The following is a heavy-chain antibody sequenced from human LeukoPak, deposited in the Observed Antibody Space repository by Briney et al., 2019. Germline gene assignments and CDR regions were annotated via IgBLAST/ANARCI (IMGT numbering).Heavy chain of an antibody. J-gene: IGHJ4*02. Sequence: GGSLRLSCAASGFTFSSYAMSWVRQAPGKGLEWVSAISGSGGSTYYADSVKGRFTISRDNSKSTLYLQMTSLRAADTATYYCAKDRGSTSGWYPSDWGQGTLVTVSS. CDR1: GFTFSSYA. V-gene: IGHV3-23*01. D-gene: IGHD6-19*01. CDR2: ISGSGGST. CDR3: AKDRGSTSGWYPSD.